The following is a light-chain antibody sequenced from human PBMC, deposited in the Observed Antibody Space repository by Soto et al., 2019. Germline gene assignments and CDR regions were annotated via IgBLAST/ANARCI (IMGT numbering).Light chain of an antibody. CDR1: QSISSY. Sequence: DIQMTQSPSSLSASVGGRVTITCRASQSISSYLNWYQQKPGKAPKLLIYAASSLQSGVPSRFSGSGSGTDFTLTISSLQPEDFATYYCQQSYSTPTFGGGTKVDIK. V-gene: IGKV1-39*01. CDR2: AAS. J-gene: IGKJ4*01. CDR3: QQSYSTPT.